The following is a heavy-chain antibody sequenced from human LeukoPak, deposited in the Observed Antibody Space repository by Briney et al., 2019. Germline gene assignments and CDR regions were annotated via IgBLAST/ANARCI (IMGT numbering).Heavy chain of an antibody. V-gene: IGHV3-30*02. D-gene: IGHD6-13*01. CDR3: AKVVSSSWGYFDY. Sequence: GGSLRLSCEASGLTFSSYAMSWVRQAPGKGLEWVAFIRYDGSTKYYADSVKGRFTISRDNSKNTLYLQMNSLRPEDTAVYYCAKVVSSSWGYFDYWGQGTLVTVSS. J-gene: IGHJ4*02. CDR1: GLTFSSYA. CDR2: IRYDGSTK.